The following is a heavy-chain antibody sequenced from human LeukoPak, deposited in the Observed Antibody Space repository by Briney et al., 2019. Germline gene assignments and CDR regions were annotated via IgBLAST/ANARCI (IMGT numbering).Heavy chain of an antibody. Sequence: GGSLRLSCAASGFIFSSCWMHWVRQAPGKGLVWVSRIHSDGGSISYADSVKGRFTISRDNAKNTLYLQMNSLRVEDTAVYYCARGREEYSSSSEPAYWGQGTLVTVSS. CDR2: IHSDGGSI. V-gene: IGHV3-74*01. J-gene: IGHJ4*02. D-gene: IGHD6-6*01. CDR1: GFIFSSCW. CDR3: ARGREEYSSSSEPAY.